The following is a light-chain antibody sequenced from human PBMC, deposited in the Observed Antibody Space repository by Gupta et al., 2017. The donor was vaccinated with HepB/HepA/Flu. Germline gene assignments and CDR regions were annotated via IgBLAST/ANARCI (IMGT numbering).Light chain of an antibody. CDR1: NIGGKS. CDR3: QVWDSSGDHWV. J-gene: IGLJ3*02. Sequence: SYVLTQPPSVSVAPGKTARITCGGNNIGGKSVHWYQQRPGRAPVLVVYDDSDRPSGIPERFSGSNSGNTATLTISRVEAGDEADYYCQVWDSSGDHWVFGGGTKLTVL. CDR2: DDS. V-gene: IGLV3-21*03.